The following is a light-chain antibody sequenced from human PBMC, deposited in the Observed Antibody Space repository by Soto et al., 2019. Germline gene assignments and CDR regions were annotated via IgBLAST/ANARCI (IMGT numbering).Light chain of an antibody. Sequence: DIQMTQSPSTLSASVGDRVTITCRASQNINRWLAWYQQKPGKAPNLLIYDASTLESGVPSRFSGSGSGTDFTLTISSLQSDDFAVYYCQQYNNWPFTFGPGTKVDIK. CDR3: QQYNNWPFT. CDR2: DAS. CDR1: QNINRW. V-gene: IGKV1-5*01. J-gene: IGKJ3*01.